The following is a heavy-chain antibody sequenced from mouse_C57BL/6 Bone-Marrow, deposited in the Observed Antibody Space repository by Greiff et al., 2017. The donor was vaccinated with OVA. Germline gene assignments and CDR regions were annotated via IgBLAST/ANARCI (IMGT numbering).Heavy chain of an antibody. CDR1: GFNIKDDY. CDR3: TTSGATWFAY. CDR2: IDPENGDT. Sequence: LVESGAEPVRPGASVKLSCTASGFNIKDDYMHWVKQRPEQGLEWIGWIDPENGDTEYASKFQGKATITADTSSNTAYLQLSSLTSEDTAVYYCTTSGATWFAYWGQGTLVTVSA. J-gene: IGHJ3*01. V-gene: IGHV14-4*01. D-gene: IGHD3-1*01.